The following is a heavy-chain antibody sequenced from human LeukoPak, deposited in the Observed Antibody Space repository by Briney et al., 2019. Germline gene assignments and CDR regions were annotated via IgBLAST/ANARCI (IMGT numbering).Heavy chain of an antibody. CDR3: ARGPYCSSTSCYFYYYYMDV. V-gene: IGHV4-34*01. Sequence: SETLSLTCAVYGGSFSGYYWSWIRQPPGKGLEWIGEINHSGSTNYNPSLKSRVTISVDTSKNQFSLKLSSVTAADTAAYYCARGPYCSSTSCYFYYYYMDVWGKGTTVTVSS. CDR2: INHSGST. D-gene: IGHD2-2*01. J-gene: IGHJ6*03. CDR1: GGSFSGYY.